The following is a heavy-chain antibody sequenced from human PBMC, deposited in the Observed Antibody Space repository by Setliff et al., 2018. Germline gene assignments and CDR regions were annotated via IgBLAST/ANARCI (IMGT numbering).Heavy chain of an antibody. V-gene: IGHV3-23*01. CDR1: GFTFSSYA. D-gene: IGHD2-8*01. CDR2: ISGSGGRT. J-gene: IGHJ4*02. Sequence: GGSLRLSCAASGFTFSSYAMSWVRQAPGKGLEWVSAISGSGGRTYYADSVKGRFTISRDNSKNTLYLQMKSLRAEDTAVYYCAKDENIVLIVYAPVYIGGFDYWGQGTLVTVSS. CDR3: AKDENIVLIVYAPVYIGGFDY.